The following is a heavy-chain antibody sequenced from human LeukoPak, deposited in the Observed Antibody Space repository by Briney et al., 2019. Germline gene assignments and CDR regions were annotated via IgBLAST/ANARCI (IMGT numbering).Heavy chain of an antibody. CDR2: INHSGST. V-gene: IGHV4-34*01. Sequence: KPSETLSLTCAVYGGSFSGYYWSWIRQPPGKGLEWIGEINHSGSTNYNPSLKSRVTISVDTSKNQFSLKLSSVTAADTAVYYCARDRRVYYFDYWGQGALVTVSS. CDR3: ARDRRVYYFDY. D-gene: IGHD3-3*01. J-gene: IGHJ4*02. CDR1: GGSFSGYY.